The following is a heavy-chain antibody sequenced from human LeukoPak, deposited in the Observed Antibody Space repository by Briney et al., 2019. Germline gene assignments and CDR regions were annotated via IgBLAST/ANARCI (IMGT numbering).Heavy chain of an antibody. J-gene: IGHJ4*02. CDR2: ISWNSGSI. D-gene: IGHD5-12*01. CDR3: AKGMYSGYDLGDYYFDY. CDR1: GFTFDDYA. Sequence: SLRLSCAASGFTFDDYAMHWVRQAPGKGLEWVSGISWNSGSIGYAGSVKGRFTISRDNAKNSLYLQMNSLRAEDMALYYCAKGMYSGYDLGDYYFDYWGQGTLVTVSS. V-gene: IGHV3-9*03.